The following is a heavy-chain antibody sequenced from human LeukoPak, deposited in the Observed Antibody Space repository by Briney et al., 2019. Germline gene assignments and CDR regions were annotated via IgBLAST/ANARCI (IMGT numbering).Heavy chain of an antibody. Sequence: ASVKVSCKASGYTFTRYYLHWVRQAPGQGLEWMGIINPSGGSTRYAQKLQGRVTMTTDTSTSTAYMELRSLRSDDTAVYYCAREHSSGRTFDYWGQGTLVTVSS. CDR3: AREHSSGRTFDY. CDR2: INPSGGST. D-gene: IGHD6-19*01. CDR1: GYTFTRYY. J-gene: IGHJ4*02. V-gene: IGHV1-46*01.